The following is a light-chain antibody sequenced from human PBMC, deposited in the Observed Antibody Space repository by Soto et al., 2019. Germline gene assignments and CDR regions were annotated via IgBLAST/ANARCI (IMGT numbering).Light chain of an antibody. Sequence: QSALTQPASVSGSPGQSITISCTGTSSDVGSSNLVSWYQHHPGKAPKLMIYENSKWPSGVSDRFSGSKSGNTASLTISGLQAEDEADYYCCSYAGSDNWVFGGGTKLTVL. CDR3: CSYAGSDNWV. J-gene: IGLJ3*02. CDR1: SSDVGSSNL. V-gene: IGLV2-23*01. CDR2: ENS.